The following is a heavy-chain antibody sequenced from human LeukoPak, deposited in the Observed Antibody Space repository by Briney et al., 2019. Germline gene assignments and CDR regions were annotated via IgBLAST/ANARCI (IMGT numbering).Heavy chain of an antibody. CDR1: GYTFTGYY. CDR3: ARSLSSIAVARYYYYYMDV. CDR2: INANTGDP. J-gene: IGHJ6*03. V-gene: IGHV7-4-1*02. Sequence: ASVKVSCKASGYTFTGYYMHWVRQAPGQGLEWMGWINANTGDPTYAQGFTGRFVFSLDISVSTAYLQSSSLTAEDTAVYYCARSLSSIAVARYYYYYMDVWGKGTTVTVSS. D-gene: IGHD6-19*01.